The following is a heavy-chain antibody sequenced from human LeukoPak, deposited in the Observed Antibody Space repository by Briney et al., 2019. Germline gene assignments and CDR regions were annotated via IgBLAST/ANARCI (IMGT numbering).Heavy chain of an antibody. CDR1: GFIFRDFS. CDR3: ARGTVLPYYFDY. J-gene: IGHJ4*02. CDR2: FYSGGST. D-gene: IGHD3-10*01. V-gene: IGHV3-66*01. Sequence: GGSLGLSCSVSGFIFRDFSMSWVRQAPGKGLEWVSVFYSGGSTYYADSVKGRFTISRDNSKNTLYLQMNSLRAEDTAVYYCARGTVLPYYFDYWGQGTLVTVSS.